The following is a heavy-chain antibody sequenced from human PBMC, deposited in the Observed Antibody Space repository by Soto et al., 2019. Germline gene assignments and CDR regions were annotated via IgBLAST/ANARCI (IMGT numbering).Heavy chain of an antibody. D-gene: IGHD3-22*01. CDR3: ARAPMVITRSYFDQ. J-gene: IGHJ4*02. CDR2: ILSSGTT. CDR1: DGSISGFY. V-gene: IGHV4-59*01. Sequence: SETLSLTCTVSDGSISGFYWSWLRQPPGKGLEWIAYILSSGTTNYNPSLKSRVTLSVDTSKNQFSLKLTSLTAADSAVYYCARAPMVITRSYFDQWGQGTPVAVSS.